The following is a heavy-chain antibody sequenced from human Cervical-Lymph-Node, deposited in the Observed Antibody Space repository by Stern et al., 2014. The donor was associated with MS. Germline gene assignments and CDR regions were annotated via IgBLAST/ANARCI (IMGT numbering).Heavy chain of an antibody. Sequence: EVQLVESGAEAKKPGESLKISCKASGYSFTTYWIAWVRQMPGKGLEWMGLIYVDDSDSRYSPSFQGQVTISADNSISTAYLQWDSLKASDSAMYYCTRGDLGVIIGDYWGQGTLVTVSS. J-gene: IGHJ4*02. D-gene: IGHD3-3*01. V-gene: IGHV5-51*01. CDR3: TRGDLGVIIGDY. CDR1: GYSFTTYW. CDR2: IYVDDSDS.